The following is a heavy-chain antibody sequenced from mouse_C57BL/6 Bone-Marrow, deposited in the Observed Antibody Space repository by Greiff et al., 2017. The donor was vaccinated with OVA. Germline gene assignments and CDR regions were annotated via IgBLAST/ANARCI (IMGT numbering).Heavy chain of an antibody. V-gene: IGHV1-61*01. Sequence: VQLQQPGAELVRPGSSVKLSCKASGYTFTSYWMDWVKQRPGQGLEWIGNIYPSDSETHYNQKFKDKATLTVDKSSSTAYMQLSSLTSEDSAVYYCARGGPSFYYAMDYWGQGTSVTVSS. J-gene: IGHJ4*01. CDR1: GYTFTSYW. CDR3: ARGGPSFYYAMDY. D-gene: IGHD1-2*01. CDR2: IYPSDSET.